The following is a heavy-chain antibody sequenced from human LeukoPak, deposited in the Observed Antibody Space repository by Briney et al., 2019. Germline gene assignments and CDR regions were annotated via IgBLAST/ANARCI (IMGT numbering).Heavy chain of an antibody. V-gene: IGHV3-64*01. CDR3: ARGMYYDFWSGYFGDYYYMDV. J-gene: IGHJ6*03. D-gene: IGHD3-3*01. CDR1: GFTFGSYA. CDR2: ISSNGGST. Sequence: GGSLRLSCAASGFTFGSYAMHWVRQAPGKGLEYVSAISSNGGSTYYANSMKGRFTISRDNSKNTLYLQMGSLRAEDMAVYYCARGMYYDFWSGYFGDYYYMDVWGKGTTVTVSS.